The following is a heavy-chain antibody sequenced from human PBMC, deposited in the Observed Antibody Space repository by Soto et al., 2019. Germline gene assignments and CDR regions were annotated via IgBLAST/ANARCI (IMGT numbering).Heavy chain of an antibody. CDR3: ARVVVAAKGGGFDP. CDR1: GGSISSGDYC. J-gene: IGHJ5*02. Sequence: QVQLQESGSGLVKPSQTLSLTCAVSGGSISSGDYCWSWIRQAPGKGLEWIGYMYNSGSTYYNPSLKSRVTISVDRSKTQFSLKLCSVTAADTAVYYCARVVVAAKGGGFDPWGQGTLVTVSS. D-gene: IGHD2-15*01. V-gene: IGHV4-30-2*01. CDR2: MYNSGST.